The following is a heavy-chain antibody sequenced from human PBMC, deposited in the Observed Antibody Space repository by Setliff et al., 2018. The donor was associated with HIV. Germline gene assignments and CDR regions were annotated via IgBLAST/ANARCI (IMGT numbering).Heavy chain of an antibody. V-gene: IGHV1-24*01. CDR2: FDPEDGET. CDR3: ATDPGYSSTWYSESFQH. D-gene: IGHD6-13*01. CDR1: GYTLTELS. J-gene: IGHJ1*01. Sequence: ASVKVSCKISGYTLTELSIHGVRQAPGKGLEWMANFDPEDGETFYAQKFQGRLTMTEDTSTDTAYMELSSLRSDDTAMYYCATDPGYSSTWYSESFQHWGQGTVVTVSS.